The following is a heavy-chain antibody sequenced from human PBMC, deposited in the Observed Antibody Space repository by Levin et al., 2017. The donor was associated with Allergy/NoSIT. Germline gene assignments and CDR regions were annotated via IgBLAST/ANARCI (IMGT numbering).Heavy chain of an antibody. Sequence: SGPTLVKPTQTLTLTCTFSGFSLSTSGMRVSWIRQPPGKALEWLARIDWDDDKFYSTSLKTRLTISKDTSKNQVVLTMTNMDPVDTATYYCARLSSHYPFNDYWGQGTLVTVSS. D-gene: IGHD3-10*01. J-gene: IGHJ4*02. CDR1: GFSLSTSGMR. CDR2: IDWDDDK. V-gene: IGHV2-70*04. CDR3: ARLSSHYPFNDY.